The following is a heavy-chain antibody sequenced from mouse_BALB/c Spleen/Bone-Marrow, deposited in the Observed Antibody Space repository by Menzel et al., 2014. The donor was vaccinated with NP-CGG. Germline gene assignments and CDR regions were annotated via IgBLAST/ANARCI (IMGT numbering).Heavy chain of an antibody. CDR3: ARDYDEWFAY. V-gene: IGHV2-9*02. J-gene: IGHJ3*01. D-gene: IGHD2-12*01. CDR1: GFSLTSYG. Sequence: VHLVESGPGLVTPSQSLSITCTVSGFSLTSYGLHWVRQPPGKGLEWLGVIWAGGSTNYDSALMSRLSISKDNSKSQVFLKMNSLQTDDTAMYYCARDYDEWFAYWGQGTLVTVSA. CDR2: IWAGGST.